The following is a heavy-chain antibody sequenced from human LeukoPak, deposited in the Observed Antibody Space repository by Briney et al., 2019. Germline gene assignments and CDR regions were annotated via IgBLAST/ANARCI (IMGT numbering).Heavy chain of an antibody. CDR1: GDTFTSYG. J-gene: IGHJ5*02. V-gene: IGHV1-69*04. D-gene: IGHD3-10*01. Sequence: GASVKVSCEASGDTFTSYGISWVRQAPGQGLEWMGRIIPNYGVANYAQKFQGRVTITADKSTSTAYIELSSLRSEDTAVYYCGRGDFGSANWFETWGQGALLTASS. CDR2: IIPNYGVA. CDR3: GRGDFGSANWFET.